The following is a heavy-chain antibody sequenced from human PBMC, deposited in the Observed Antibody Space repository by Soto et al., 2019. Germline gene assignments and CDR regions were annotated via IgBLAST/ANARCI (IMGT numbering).Heavy chain of an antibody. CDR3: AISFPITFGGLIPRVGY. J-gene: IGHJ4*02. CDR2: INHSGST. V-gene: IGHV4-34*01. D-gene: IGHD3-16*02. Sequence: QVQLQQWGAGLLKPSETLSLTCAVYGGSFSGYYWSWIRQPRGKGLEWIGEINHSGSTNYNPSLKSLVTISVDTSKNQFSLKLSSLTAADTAVYYCAISFPITFGGLIPRVGYWGQGTLVTVSS. CDR1: GGSFSGYY.